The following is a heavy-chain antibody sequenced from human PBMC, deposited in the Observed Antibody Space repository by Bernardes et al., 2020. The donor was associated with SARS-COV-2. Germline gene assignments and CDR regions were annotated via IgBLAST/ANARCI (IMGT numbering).Heavy chain of an antibody. Sequence: GGSLRLSCAASGFTFTTYAMHWVRQAPGKGLEWVAVITYYGNNRYYADSVKGRFTLSRDNSKNTLYLQMNSLRAEDTAVYFCARDLFMSDYESSGYIDYWGQGTLVTVSS. CDR2: ITYYGNNR. CDR1: GFTFTTYA. D-gene: IGHD3-22*01. V-gene: IGHV3-30-3*01. CDR3: ARDLFMSDYESSGYIDY. J-gene: IGHJ4*02.